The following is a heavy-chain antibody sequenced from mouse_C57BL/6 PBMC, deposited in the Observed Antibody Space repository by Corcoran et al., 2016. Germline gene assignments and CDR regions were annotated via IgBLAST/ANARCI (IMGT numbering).Heavy chain of an antibody. CDR2: INPNNGGT. Sequence: EVQLQQSGPELVKPGASVKIPCKASGYTFTDYNMDWVKQSHGKSLEWIGDINPNNGGTIYNQKFKGKATLTVDKSSSTAYMELRSLTSEDTAVYYCASSYDGYYVWFAYWGQGTLVTVSA. CDR3: ASSYDGYYVWFAY. J-gene: IGHJ3*01. CDR1: GYTFTDYN. D-gene: IGHD2-3*01. V-gene: IGHV1-18*01.